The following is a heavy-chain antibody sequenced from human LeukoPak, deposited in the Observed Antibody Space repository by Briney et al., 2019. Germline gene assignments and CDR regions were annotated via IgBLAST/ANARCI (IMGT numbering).Heavy chain of an antibody. J-gene: IGHJ4*02. V-gene: IGHV3-23*01. D-gene: IGHD3-22*01. CDR2: ISGSGGST. CDR3: AKDYYSSGPFDY. Sequence: GGSLRLSCAASGFTFSSYGMHWVRQAPGKGLEWVSAISGSGGSTYYADSVKGRFTISRDNSKNTLYLQMNSLRAEDTAVYYCAKDYYSSGPFDYWGQGTLVTVSS. CDR1: GFTFSSYG.